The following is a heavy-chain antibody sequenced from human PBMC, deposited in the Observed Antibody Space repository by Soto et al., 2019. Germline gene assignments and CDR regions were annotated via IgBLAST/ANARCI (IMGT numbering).Heavy chain of an antibody. Sequence: PSETLSLTCAVYGGSFSGYYWTWIRQPPGTGLEWIGENNHSGSTNYKPSLKSRVTISVDTSKNHFSLKLTSVTSADTAVYYCARDKITGLFDYWGQGTLVTVSS. D-gene: IGHD2-8*02. CDR3: ARDKITGLFDY. J-gene: IGHJ4*02. V-gene: IGHV4-34*01. CDR2: NNHSGST. CDR1: GGSFSGYY.